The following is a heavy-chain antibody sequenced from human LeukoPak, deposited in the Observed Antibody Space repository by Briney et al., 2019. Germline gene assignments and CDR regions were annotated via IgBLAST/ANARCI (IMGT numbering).Heavy chain of an antibody. V-gene: IGHV4-34*01. CDR1: GGSFSGYY. CDR2: IYHSGST. J-gene: IGHJ4*02. Sequence: SETLSLTCAVYGGSFSGYYWSWIRQPPGKGLEWIGSIYHSGSTYYNPSLKSRVTISVDTSKNQFSLKLSSVTAADTAVYYCARRGYSYGPSYYFDYWGQGTLVTVSS. CDR3: ARRGYSYGPSYYFDY. D-gene: IGHD5-18*01.